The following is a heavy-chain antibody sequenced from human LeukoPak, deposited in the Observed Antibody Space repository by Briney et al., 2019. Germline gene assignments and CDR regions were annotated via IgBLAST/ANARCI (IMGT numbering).Heavy chain of an antibody. D-gene: IGHD5-24*01. CDR1: GGSFSGYY. CDR2: INHSGST. Sequence: SETLSLTCAVYGGSFSGYYWSWIRQPPGKGLEWIGEINHSGSTNYNPPLKSRVTISVDTSKNQFSLKLSSVTAADTAVYYCAIAMAVPSFDSWGQGTLVSVSS. V-gene: IGHV4-34*01. CDR3: AIAMAVPSFDS. J-gene: IGHJ4*02.